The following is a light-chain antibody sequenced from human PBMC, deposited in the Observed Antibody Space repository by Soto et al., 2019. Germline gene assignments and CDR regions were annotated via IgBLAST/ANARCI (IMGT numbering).Light chain of an antibody. CDR1: QSVGSH. Sequence: EILMTQSPATLSVSPGERATLSCRASQSVGSHLVWYQQKPGQAPRLLIYGASTRAAGIPARFTGSGSGTEFILTISSLQAEDVAVYYWQQYDKWPPITFGEGTRLEIK. CDR2: GAS. J-gene: IGKJ5*01. V-gene: IGKV3D-15*01. CDR3: QQYDKWPPIT.